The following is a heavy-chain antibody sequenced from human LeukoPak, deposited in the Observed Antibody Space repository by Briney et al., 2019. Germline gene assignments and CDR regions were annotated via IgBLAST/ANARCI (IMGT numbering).Heavy chain of an antibody. CDR1: GGSISSSSYY. D-gene: IGHD2-21*01. Sequence: SETLALTCSVSGGSISSSSYYWGWIRQSPGKGLEWIGSMYYPGTTYENSSLKSRVTLSIDTSKNQFSLKLTSVTAADTAVYYCVREYSRSVVAGSRPDLWGQGLLVTVSS. J-gene: IGHJ4*02. CDR3: VREYSRSVVAGSRPDL. CDR2: MYYPGTT. V-gene: IGHV4-39*02.